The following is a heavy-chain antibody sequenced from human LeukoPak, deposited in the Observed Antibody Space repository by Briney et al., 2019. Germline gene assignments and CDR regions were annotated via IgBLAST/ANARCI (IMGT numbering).Heavy chain of an antibody. Sequence: SETLSLTCTVSGGSISSSSYYWGWIRQPPGKGLEWIGYIYYSGSTNYNPSLKSRVTISLDTSKNQFSLKMTSVTAADTAVYYCARLNGGNSGTRYYFDYWGQGTLVTVSS. CDR1: GGSISSSSYY. J-gene: IGHJ4*02. CDR2: IYYSGST. D-gene: IGHD4-23*01. V-gene: IGHV4-61*05. CDR3: ARLNGGNSGTRYYFDY.